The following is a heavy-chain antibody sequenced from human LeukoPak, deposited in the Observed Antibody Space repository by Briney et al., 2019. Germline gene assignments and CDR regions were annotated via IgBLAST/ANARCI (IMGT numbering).Heavy chain of an antibody. J-gene: IGHJ4*02. CDR1: GFSLSTSGMY. Sequence: SGPTLVNATQTLTLTCTFSGFSLSTSGMYVSWIRQPPGKALEWLARIDWDDAKYYSPSLKTRLTISKDTSKNQVVLTMTNMDPVDTATYYCARMRRYSSSWYPTDYWGQGTLVTVSS. V-gene: IGHV2-70*11. CDR3: ARMRRYSSSWYPTDY. CDR2: IDWDDAK. D-gene: IGHD6-13*01.